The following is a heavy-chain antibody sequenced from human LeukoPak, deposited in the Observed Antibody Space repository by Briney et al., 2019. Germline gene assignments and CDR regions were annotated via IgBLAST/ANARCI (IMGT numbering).Heavy chain of an antibody. Sequence: GGSLRLSCAASGFTFDDYGMSWVRQAPGKGLEWVSGINWNGGSTGYADSVKGRFTISRDNAKNSLYLQMNSLRAEDTALYHCARDYYGSGSFWGGNDYWGQGTLVTVSS. CDR1: GFTFDDYG. D-gene: IGHD3-10*01. CDR2: INWNGGST. CDR3: ARDYYGSGSFWGGNDY. J-gene: IGHJ4*02. V-gene: IGHV3-20*01.